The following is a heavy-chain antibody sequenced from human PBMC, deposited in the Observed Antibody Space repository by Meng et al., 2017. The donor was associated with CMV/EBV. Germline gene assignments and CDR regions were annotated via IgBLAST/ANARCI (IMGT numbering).Heavy chain of an antibody. J-gene: IGHJ6*02. Sequence: GESLKISCAASGFTFSSYGMHWVRQAPGKGLEWVAFIRYGGSNKYYADSVKGRFTISRDKSKNTLYLQMNSLRAEDTAVYYCAKEYYYGSGSDAIYYYGMDVWGQGTTVTVSS. D-gene: IGHD3-10*01. CDR2: IRYGGSNK. CDR1: GFTFSSYG. V-gene: IGHV3-30*02. CDR3: AKEYYYGSGSDAIYYYGMDV.